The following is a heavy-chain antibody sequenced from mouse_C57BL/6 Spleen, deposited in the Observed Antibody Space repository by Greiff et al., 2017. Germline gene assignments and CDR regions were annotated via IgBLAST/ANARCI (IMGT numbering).Heavy chain of an antibody. CDR2: IRNKASGYTT. CDR3: ARLYGNYVWYFDG. CDR1: GFTFTAYY. J-gene: IGHJ1*03. V-gene: IGHV7-3*01. Sequence: EVQLVESGGGLVQPGGSLSLSCAASGFTFTAYYMSWVRQPPGKALEWLGFIRNKASGYTTEYSAYVKGRFTISRDNSQSILYLQMIALRAEDSATYYCARLYGNYVWYFDGWGTGTTVTVSS. D-gene: IGHD2-1*01.